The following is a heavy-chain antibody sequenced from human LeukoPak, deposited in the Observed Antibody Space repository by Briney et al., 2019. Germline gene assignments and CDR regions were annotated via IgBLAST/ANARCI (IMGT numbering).Heavy chain of an antibody. Sequence: PSETLSLTCAVYGGSFSGYYWSWIRQPPGKGLEWIGEINHSGSTNYNPSLKSRVAISVDTSKKQFSLKMSSVTAADTAVYYCARVALPNPYWGQGTLVTVSS. J-gene: IGHJ4*02. CDR1: GGSFSGYY. CDR2: INHSGST. V-gene: IGHV4-34*01. CDR3: ARVALPNPY.